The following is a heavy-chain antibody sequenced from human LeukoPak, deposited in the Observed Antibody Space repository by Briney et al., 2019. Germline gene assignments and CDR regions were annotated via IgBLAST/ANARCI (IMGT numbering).Heavy chain of an antibody. CDR3: TKDPYCTGGNCYGVANDY. V-gene: IGHV3-23*01. CDR1: GFTFSNFA. D-gene: IGHD2-15*01. Sequence: PGGSLRLSCAASGFTFSNFAMTWVRQAPGKGLDWVSTISGGAVSTYYADSVKGRFTISRDNSKNTLFLQMNSLRVEDTAIYYCTKDPYCTGGNCYGVANDYWGQGTLVTVSS. CDR2: ISGGAVST. J-gene: IGHJ4*02.